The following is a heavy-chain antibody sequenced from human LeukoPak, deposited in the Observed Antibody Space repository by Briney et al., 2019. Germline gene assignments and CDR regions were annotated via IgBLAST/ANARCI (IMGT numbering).Heavy chain of an antibody. D-gene: IGHD6-6*01. Sequence: SQTLSLTCTVSGGSISSGGYYWSWIRQHPGKGLEWIGDIYYSGSTYYNPSLKSRVTISVDTSKNQFSLKLSSVTAADTALYYRASSVWSGYLPRYSSSSPCDYWGQGTLVTVSS. CDR3: ASSVWSGYLPRYSSSSPCDY. J-gene: IGHJ4*02. CDR1: GGSISSGGYY. V-gene: IGHV4-31*03. CDR2: IYYSGST.